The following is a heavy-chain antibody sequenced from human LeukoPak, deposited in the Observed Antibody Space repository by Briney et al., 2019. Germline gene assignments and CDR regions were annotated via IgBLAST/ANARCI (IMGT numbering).Heavy chain of an antibody. V-gene: IGHV3-21*01. J-gene: IGHJ4*02. CDR1: GFTFSTYS. D-gene: IGHD3-3*01. CDR3: ARDFGDY. Sequence: GGSLRLSCAASGFTFSTYSMNWVRQAPGKGLEWVSSISSSSSYIYYAESVKGRFTISRDNAKNSLFLQMNSLRAEDTAVYYCARDFGDYWGQGTLVTVSS. CDR2: ISSSSSYI.